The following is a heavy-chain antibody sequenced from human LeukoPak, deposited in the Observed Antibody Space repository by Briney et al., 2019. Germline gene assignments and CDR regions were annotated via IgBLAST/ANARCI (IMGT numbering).Heavy chain of an antibody. V-gene: IGHV4-34*01. CDR3: ARAEIKLYNQRRYYFDY. J-gene: IGHJ4*02. CDR1: GGSFSGYY. CDR2: INHSGST. D-gene: IGHD3-16*02. Sequence: SETLSLTCAVYGGSFSGYYWSWIRQPPGKGLEWIGEINHSGSTNYNPSLKSRVTISVDTSKNQFSLKLSSVTVADTAVYYCARAEIKLYNQRRYYFDYWGQGTLVTVSS.